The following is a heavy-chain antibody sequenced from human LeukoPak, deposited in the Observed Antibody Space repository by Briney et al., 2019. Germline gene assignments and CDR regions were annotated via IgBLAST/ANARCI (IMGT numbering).Heavy chain of an antibody. CDR2: ISGSGGST. V-gene: IGHV3-23*01. CDR3: AKDTKLGRITMVRGVPGPFDY. J-gene: IGHJ4*02. CDR1: GFTFSSYA. D-gene: IGHD3-10*01. Sequence: PGGSLRLSCAASGFTFSSYAMSWVRQAPGKGLEWVSAISGSGGSTYYADSVKGRFTISRDNSKNTLYLQMNSLRAEDTAVYYCAKDTKLGRITMVRGVPGPFDYWGQGTLVTVSS.